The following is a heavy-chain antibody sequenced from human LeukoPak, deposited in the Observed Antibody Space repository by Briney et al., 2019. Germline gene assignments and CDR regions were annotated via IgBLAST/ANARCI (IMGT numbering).Heavy chain of an antibody. V-gene: IGHV3-30*02. Sequence: GGSLRLSCAASGFTFSNYGMHWVRQSPDKGLEWVAFLQNDGSYTHYADSVEGRFAISRDNSKNTLYLQMNSLRAEDTAVYYCARDPYSYGPVDYWGQGTLVTVSS. CDR2: LQNDGSYT. CDR3: ARDPYSYGPVDY. CDR1: GFTFSNYG. D-gene: IGHD5-18*01. J-gene: IGHJ4*02.